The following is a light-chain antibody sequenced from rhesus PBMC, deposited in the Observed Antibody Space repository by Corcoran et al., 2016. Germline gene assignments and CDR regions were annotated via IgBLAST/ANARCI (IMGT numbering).Light chain of an antibody. CDR1: QGINKE. V-gene: IGKV1-94*01. CDR3: LQDYSPPWT. CDR2: AAS. J-gene: IGKJ1*01. Sequence: DIQMTQSPSSLSASVGDRVTVTCRASQGINKELSWYQQKPGKAPTLLIFAASNLQTGVSSRFSGSGSWTDFTLTISSLQPEDVATYVCLQDYSPPWTFGQGTKVEIK.